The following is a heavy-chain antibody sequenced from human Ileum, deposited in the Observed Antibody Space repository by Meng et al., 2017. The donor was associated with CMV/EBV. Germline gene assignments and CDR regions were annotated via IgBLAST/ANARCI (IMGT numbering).Heavy chain of an antibody. Sequence: SETLSPTCTASGGSISSYYWSWIRQPPGKGLEWIGYIYYSGSTNYNPPLKSRVTISVDTSKNQFSLKLSTVTAADAAVYYCARARWKYSGSNHHRNWFDPWGQGTLVTVSS. J-gene: IGHJ5*02. V-gene: IGHV4-59*01. CDR2: IYYSGST. D-gene: IGHD1-26*01. CDR1: GGSISSYY. CDR3: ARARWKYSGSNHHRNWFDP.